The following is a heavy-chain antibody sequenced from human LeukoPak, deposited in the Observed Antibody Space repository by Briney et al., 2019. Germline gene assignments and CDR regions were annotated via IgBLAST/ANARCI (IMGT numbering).Heavy chain of an antibody. J-gene: IGHJ5*01. D-gene: IGHD4-17*01. Sequence: PSETLSLTCGVYEGSFSDYYWSWSRQPPGKGLEWIGEINRRGTTNYNPSLKTRVTISIDTSKNQFALKLTSVTAADTAVYYCARDGESNNSWFDSWGQGTLVTVSS. V-gene: IGHV4-34*01. CDR1: EGSFSDYY. CDR2: INRRGTT. CDR3: ARDGESNNSWFDS.